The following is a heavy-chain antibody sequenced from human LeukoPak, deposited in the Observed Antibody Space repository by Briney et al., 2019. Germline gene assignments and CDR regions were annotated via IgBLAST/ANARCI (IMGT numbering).Heavy chain of an antibody. Sequence: GGSLRLSCTASGFMFGDYAMSWVRQAPGKGLEWVGLIRSKAYGGTTEYAASVKGRFIISRDDSKTVAYLQMNSLKTEDTAVYYCTRGGQWLGLGYHFGYWGQGTLVTVSS. V-gene: IGHV3-49*04. CDR3: TRGGQWLGLGYHFGY. CDR2: IRSKAYGGTT. D-gene: IGHD6-19*01. CDR1: GFMFGDYA. J-gene: IGHJ4*02.